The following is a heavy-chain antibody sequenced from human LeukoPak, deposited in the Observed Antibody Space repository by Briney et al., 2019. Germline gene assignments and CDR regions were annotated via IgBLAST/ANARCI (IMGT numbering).Heavy chain of an antibody. Sequence: SETLSLTCTVSGGSISSSSYYWGWIRQPPGKGLEWIGSIYYSGSTYYNPSLKSRVTISVDTSKNQFSLKLSSVTAADTAVYYCARGNNWNLLGAFDIWGQGTMVTVSS. V-gene: IGHV4-39*01. J-gene: IGHJ3*02. CDR2: IYYSGST. CDR3: ARGNNWNLLGAFDI. CDR1: GGSISSSSYY. D-gene: IGHD1-20*01.